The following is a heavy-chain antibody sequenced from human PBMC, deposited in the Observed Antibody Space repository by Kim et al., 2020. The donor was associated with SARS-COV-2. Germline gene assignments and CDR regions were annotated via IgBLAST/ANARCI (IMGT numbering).Heavy chain of an antibody. CDR2: ISYDGSNK. J-gene: IGHJ4*02. CDR1: GFTFSSYA. Sequence: GGSLRLSCAASGFTFSSYAMHWVRQAPGKGLEWVAVISYDGSNKYYADSVKGRFTISRDNSKNTLYLQMNSLRAEDTAVYYCARDQIQINSGYDWLFDYWGQGTLVTVSS. V-gene: IGHV3-30-3*01. CDR3: ARDQIQINSGYDWLFDY. D-gene: IGHD5-12*01.